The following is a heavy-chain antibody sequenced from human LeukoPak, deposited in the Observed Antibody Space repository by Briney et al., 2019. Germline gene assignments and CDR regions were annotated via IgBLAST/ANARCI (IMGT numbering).Heavy chain of an antibody. CDR2: ISRSSIYK. J-gene: IGHJ4*02. D-gene: IGHD5-18*01. Sequence: GGSLRLSCAASGFTFSNYNMNWVRQAPGKGLEWVSSISRSSIYKYYADSMKGRFTISRDNAKNSVYLQVNSVRAEDTAVYYCARGGIQLSDFDYWGQGTLVTVSS. CDR1: GFTFSNYN. CDR3: ARGGIQLSDFDY. V-gene: IGHV3-21*01.